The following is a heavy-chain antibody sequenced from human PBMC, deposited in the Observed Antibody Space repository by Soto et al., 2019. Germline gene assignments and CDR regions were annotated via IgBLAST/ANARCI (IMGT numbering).Heavy chain of an antibody. CDR1: GGFFSGYY. D-gene: IGHD2-15*01. V-gene: IGHV4-34*01. CDR3: AKGGTAYSPHPDY. J-gene: IGHJ4*02. Sequence: SETLSLTCAVYGGFFSGYYWSWIRQPPGKGLEWIGEINHSGSTNYNPSLKSRVTISVDTSKNQFSLKLSSVTADDTSLYYCAKGGTAYSPHPDYWGQGTLVTVS. CDR2: INHSGST.